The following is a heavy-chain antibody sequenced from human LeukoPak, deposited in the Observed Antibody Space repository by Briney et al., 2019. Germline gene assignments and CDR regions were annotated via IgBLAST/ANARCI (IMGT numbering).Heavy chain of an antibody. Sequence: GASVKASCKASGYTFTSYAMHWVRQAPGQRLEWMGWINAGNGNTKYSQKFQGRVTITRDTSASTAYMELSSLRSEDTAVYYCARDNYDSSGYILFDYWGQGTLVTVSS. CDR1: GYTFTSYA. J-gene: IGHJ4*02. CDR3: ARDNYDSSGYILFDY. CDR2: INAGNGNT. D-gene: IGHD3-22*01. V-gene: IGHV1-3*01.